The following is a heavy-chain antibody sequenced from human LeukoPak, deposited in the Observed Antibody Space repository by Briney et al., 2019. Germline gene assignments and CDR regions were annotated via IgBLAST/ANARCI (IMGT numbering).Heavy chain of an antibody. CDR3: ARTTMVRGTYYMDV. V-gene: IGHV4-59*01. CDR2: IYYSGYT. CDR1: GGSISGYY. Sequence: SETLSLTCTVSGGSISGYYWSWIRQPPGKGLEWIGYIYYSGYTNYNPSLKSRVTISVDTSKNQFSLKLSSVTAADTAVYYCARTTMVRGTYYMDVWGKGTTVTISS. D-gene: IGHD3-10*01. J-gene: IGHJ6*03.